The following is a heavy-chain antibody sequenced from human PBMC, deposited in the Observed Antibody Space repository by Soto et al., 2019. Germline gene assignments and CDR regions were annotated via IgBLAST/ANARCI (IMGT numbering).Heavy chain of an antibody. Sequence: ASVKVSCKASGYTFTSYAMHWVRQAPGQRLEWMGWINAGNGNTKYSQKFQGRVTITRDTSASTAYMELSSLRSEDTAVYYCARGELDIVVVPAAIRSTLYYWGQGTLVTVSS. D-gene: IGHD2-2*02. CDR1: GYTFTSYA. CDR3: ARGELDIVVVPAAIRSTLYY. J-gene: IGHJ4*02. CDR2: INAGNGNT. V-gene: IGHV1-3*01.